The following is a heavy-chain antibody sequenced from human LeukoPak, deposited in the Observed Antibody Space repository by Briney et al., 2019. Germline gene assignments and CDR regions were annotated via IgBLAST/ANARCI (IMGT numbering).Heavy chain of an antibody. CDR1: GFTFSSYG. Sequence: PGGSLRLSCAASGFTFSSYGMHWVRQAPGKGLEWVAFIRYDGSNKYYADSVKGRFTISRDISKNAVYLQMNSLRAEDTAVYYCARDSYGDANFDSWGQGTLVTGSS. D-gene: IGHD4-17*01. V-gene: IGHV3-30*02. CDR2: IRYDGSNK. J-gene: IGHJ4*02. CDR3: ARDSYGDANFDS.